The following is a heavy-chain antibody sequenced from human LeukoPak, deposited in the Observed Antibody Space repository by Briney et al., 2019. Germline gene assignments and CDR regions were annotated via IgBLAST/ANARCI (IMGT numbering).Heavy chain of an antibody. V-gene: IGHV3-7*01. Sequence: GGSLRLSCAASGFTFSSYWMSWVRQAPGKGPEWVANIKQDGSEKYYVDSVKGRFTISRDNAKNSLYLQMNSLRAEDTAVYYCARDRGIYYYGSGSLDYWGQGTLVTVSS. CDR3: ARDRGIYYYGSGSLDY. J-gene: IGHJ4*02. CDR2: IKQDGSEK. D-gene: IGHD3-10*01. CDR1: GFTFSSYW.